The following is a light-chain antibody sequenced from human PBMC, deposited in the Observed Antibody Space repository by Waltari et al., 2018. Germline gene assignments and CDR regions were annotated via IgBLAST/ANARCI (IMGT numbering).Light chain of an antibody. CDR2: EVT. J-gene: IGLJ1*01. CDR1: SSDVGSSNL. V-gene: IGLV2-23*02. Sequence: QSALTQPASVSGSPGQSITISCTGSSSDVGSSNLVSWYLQHPGKAPKLIIYEVTKRPSGVSNRCSGSKSGNTASLTISGLQAEDEADYYCYSYAGGRVFGTGTKVTVL. CDR3: YSYAGGRV.